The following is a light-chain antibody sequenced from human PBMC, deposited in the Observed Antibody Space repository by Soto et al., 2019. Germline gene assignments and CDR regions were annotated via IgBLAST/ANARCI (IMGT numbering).Light chain of an antibody. CDR3: QQRSNWPR. J-gene: IGKJ4*01. CDR2: DAS. Sequence: EIVLTQSPATLSLSPGERATLSCRASQSVSSYLAWYQQKPGQAPRLLIYDASNRATGIPARFSGSGSGTDFTLTISSLEPEHFAVYYCQQRSNWPRFGVGTKVEIK. CDR1: QSVSSY. V-gene: IGKV3-11*01.